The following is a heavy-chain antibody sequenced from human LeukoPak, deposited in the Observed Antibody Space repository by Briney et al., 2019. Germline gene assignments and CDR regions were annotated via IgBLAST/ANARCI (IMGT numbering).Heavy chain of an antibody. D-gene: IGHD5-12*01. J-gene: IGHJ4*02. Sequence: ASVKVSCKASGYTFTANYMHWVRQAPGQGLEWMGWINPRSGGTNYGEKFRGRVTMTRDTSITTAYMELSSLRFDDTAVYYCARDRGGYEFFDYWGQGILVTVSS. CDR2: INPRSGGT. CDR1: GYTFTANY. V-gene: IGHV1-2*02. CDR3: ARDRGGYEFFDY.